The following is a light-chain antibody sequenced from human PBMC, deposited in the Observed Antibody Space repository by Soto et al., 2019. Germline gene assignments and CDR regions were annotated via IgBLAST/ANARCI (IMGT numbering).Light chain of an antibody. J-gene: IGLJ3*02. CDR3: GSFDGSLSGGV. V-gene: IGLV1-51*02. CDR2: END. CDR1: SSNIENNY. Sequence: QSVLTQPPSVSAAPGQRVTISCSGSSSNIENNYVSWYQQFPGTAPRVLIYENDKRPSGIPDRFSGSKSGTSATLGITGLRTGDEADYYCGSFDGSLSGGVFGGGTKLTVL.